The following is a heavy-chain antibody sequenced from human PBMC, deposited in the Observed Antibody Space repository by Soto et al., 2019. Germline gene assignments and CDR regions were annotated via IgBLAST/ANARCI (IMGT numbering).Heavy chain of an antibody. CDR1: GFTFSNAW. D-gene: IGHD6-19*01. J-gene: IGHJ4*02. CDR2: IKSKTDGGTT. CDR3: TTDPLGGSGWYLGDY. Sequence: EVQLVESGGGLVKPGGSLRLSCAASGFTFSNAWMSWVRQAPGKGLEWVGRIKSKTDGGTTDYAAPVKGRFTISRDDSKNTLYLQMNSLKTEDTAVDYCTTDPLGGSGWYLGDYWGQGTLVTVSS. V-gene: IGHV3-15*01.